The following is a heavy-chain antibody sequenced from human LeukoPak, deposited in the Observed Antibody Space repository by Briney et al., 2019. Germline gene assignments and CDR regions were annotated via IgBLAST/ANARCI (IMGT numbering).Heavy chain of an antibody. CDR3: ARITAVAGHYFDY. Sequence: SETLSLTRTVSGGSISSSSYYWGWIRQPPGKGLEWIGSIYYSGSTYYNPSLKSRVTISIDTSKSQFSLKLSSVTAADTAVYYCARITAVAGHYFDYWGQGTLVTVSS. V-gene: IGHV4-39*01. CDR1: GGSISSSSYY. D-gene: IGHD6-19*01. J-gene: IGHJ4*02. CDR2: IYYSGST.